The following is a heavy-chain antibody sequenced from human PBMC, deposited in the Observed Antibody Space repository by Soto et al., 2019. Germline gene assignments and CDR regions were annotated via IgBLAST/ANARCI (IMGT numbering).Heavy chain of an antibody. D-gene: IGHD3-16*01. J-gene: IGHJ4*02. V-gene: IGHV3-30*03. Sequence: QVHLVQSGGCVVQPGRSLRLSCAVSGFTFSSYGMHWVRQAPGKGLEWVAVISYDGNNKYYTDSVKGRFTISRDNSKNTLDLQTNFMITYDTAVYYCAREAGKVSLDYGGQGTLVTVSS. CDR1: GFTFSSYG. CDR2: ISYDGNNK. CDR3: AREAGKVSLDY.